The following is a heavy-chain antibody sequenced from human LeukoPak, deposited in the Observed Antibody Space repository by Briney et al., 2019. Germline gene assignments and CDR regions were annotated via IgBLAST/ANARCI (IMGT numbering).Heavy chain of an antibody. J-gene: IGHJ6*02. CDR2: ISVGVERT. CDR3: GGYCIRTSCEEGLAAAGTPYYGMVV. D-gene: IGHD2-2*01. Sequence: GGSLRLSCAASGFTFSSYAMSWVRQPPGKGLEWVSAISVGVERTYHASSGKGRLPISGDNSKNKLYLQMYGLRVEETALYDCGGYCIRTSCEEGLAAAGTPYYGMVVWGQGTRVSVS. CDR1: GFTFSSYA. V-gene: IGHV3-23*01.